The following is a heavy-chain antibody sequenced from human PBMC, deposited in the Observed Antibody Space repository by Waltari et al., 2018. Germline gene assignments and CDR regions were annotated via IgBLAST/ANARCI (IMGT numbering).Heavy chain of an antibody. CDR1: GGSISSGSYY. J-gene: IGHJ6*02. Sequence: QVQLQESGPGLVKPSQTLSLTCTVSGGSISSGSYYWSWIRQPAGKGLEWIGRIYTSGSTNYNPSLKSRVTISVDTSKNQFSRKLSSVTAADTAVYYCARGYSSSWYAYYYYGMDVWGQGTTVTVSS. CDR3: ARGYSSSWYAYYYYGMDV. D-gene: IGHD6-13*01. V-gene: IGHV4-61*02. CDR2: IYTSGST.